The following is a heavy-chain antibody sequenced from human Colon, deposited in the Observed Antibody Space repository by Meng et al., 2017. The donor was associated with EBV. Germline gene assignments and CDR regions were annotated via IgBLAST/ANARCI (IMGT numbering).Heavy chain of an antibody. J-gene: IGHJ4*02. D-gene: IGHD3-22*01. CDR1: GGSISRSDW. CDR2: TSHSGST. CDR3: ASSDYYRSDY. Sequence: QVQLQESGPGLVKPSETLSLTCAVSGGSISRSDWWSWVRQPPGKGLEWIGETSHSGSTDYSPSLKSRVTISLDKSKNQLSLKLNSVTAADTAVYYCASSDYYRSDYWCQGTLVNVSS. V-gene: IGHV4-4*02.